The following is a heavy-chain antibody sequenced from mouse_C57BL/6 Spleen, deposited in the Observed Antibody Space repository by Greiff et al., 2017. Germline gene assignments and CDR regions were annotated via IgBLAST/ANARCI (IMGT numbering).Heavy chain of an antibody. CDR1: GYTFTDYN. Sequence: EVMLVESGPELVKPGASVKMSCKASGYTFTDYNMHWVKQSHGKSLEWIGYINPNNGGTSYNQKFKGKATLTVNKSSSTAYMELRSLTSEDSAVYYCASPGHYFDYWGQGTTLTVSS. V-gene: IGHV1-22*01. CDR2: INPNNGGT. J-gene: IGHJ2*01. CDR3: ASPGHYFDY.